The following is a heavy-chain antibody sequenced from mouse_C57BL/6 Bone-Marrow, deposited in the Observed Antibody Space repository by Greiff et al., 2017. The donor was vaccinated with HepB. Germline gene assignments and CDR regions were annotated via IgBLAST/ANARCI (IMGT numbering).Heavy chain of an antibody. CDR3: ASLYGYFDY. J-gene: IGHJ2*01. Sequence: EVKLMESGGGLVQPGGSLSLSCAASGFTFTDYYMSWVRQPPGKALEWLGFIRNKANGYTTEYSASVKGRFTISRDNSQSILYLQMNALGAEDSATYYCASLYGYFDYWGQGTTLTVSS. V-gene: IGHV7-3*01. CDR1: GFTFTDYY. D-gene: IGHD1-1*01. CDR2: IRNKANGYTT.